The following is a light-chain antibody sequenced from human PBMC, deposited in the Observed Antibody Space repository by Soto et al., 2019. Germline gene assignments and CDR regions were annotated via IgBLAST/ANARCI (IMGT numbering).Light chain of an antibody. CDR1: QSIGRF. V-gene: IGKV1-39*01. CDR2: VAS. Sequence: DIQMTQSPSSLSASVGDRVTITCRASQSIGRFLNWHQQKPGKAPNVLINVASTLRSGVPSRFSGSGSGTDFNLTINSLQPEDFATYYCQQSYSTPLTFGPGTKVDIK. J-gene: IGKJ3*01. CDR3: QQSYSTPLT.